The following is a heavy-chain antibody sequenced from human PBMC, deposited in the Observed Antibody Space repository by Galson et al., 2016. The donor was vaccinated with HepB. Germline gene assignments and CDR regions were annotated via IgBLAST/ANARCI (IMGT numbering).Heavy chain of an antibody. J-gene: IGHJ6*02. CDR1: GVSISTSISD. V-gene: IGHV4-39*07. CDR3: ARPRSGPVGGNYYMDV. D-gene: IGHD6-19*01. CDR2: IYGGGSA. Sequence: SETLSLTCTVSGVSISTSISDWGWIRQTPGKGLEWIGSIYGGGSAYYNPSLRSRVTLSVDTSKNQLSLSLRSVTAADTAVYYCARPRSGPVGGNYYMDVWGQGTTVTISS.